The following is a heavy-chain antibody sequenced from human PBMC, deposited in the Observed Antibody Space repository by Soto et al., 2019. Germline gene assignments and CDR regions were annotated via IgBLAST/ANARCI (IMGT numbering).Heavy chain of an antibody. D-gene: IGHD2-15*01. Sequence: GGSLRLSCAASGFTFSSYAMSWVRQAPGKGLEWVSAISGSGGSTYYADSVKGRFTIPRDNSKNTLYLQMNSLRAEDTAVYYCAKDKVRGIVVVVAAYFDYWGQGTLVTVSS. CDR1: GFTFSSYA. V-gene: IGHV3-23*01. J-gene: IGHJ4*02. CDR3: AKDKVRGIVVVVAAYFDY. CDR2: ISGSGGST.